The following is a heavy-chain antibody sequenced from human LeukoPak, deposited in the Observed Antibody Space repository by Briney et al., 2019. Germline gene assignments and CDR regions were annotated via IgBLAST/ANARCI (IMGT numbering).Heavy chain of an antibody. D-gene: IGHD3-22*01. V-gene: IGHV3-66*01. J-gene: IGHJ6*02. Sequence: PGGSLRLSCAASGFTVSSNYMSWVRQAPGKGLEWVSAIYSGGSTYHADSVKGRFTISRDNSKNTLYLQMNSLRAEDTAVYYCARGSGGYYDSGRRYYYGMDVWGQGTTVTVSS. CDR1: GFTVSSNY. CDR3: ARGSGGYYDSGRRYYYGMDV. CDR2: IYSGGST.